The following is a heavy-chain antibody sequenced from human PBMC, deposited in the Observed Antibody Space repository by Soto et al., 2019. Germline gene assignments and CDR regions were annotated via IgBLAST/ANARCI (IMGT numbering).Heavy chain of an antibody. V-gene: IGHV3-23*01. CDR1: EFTFITYA. Sequence: EVQLLESGGGLVQPGGSLRLSCAASEFTFITYAMSWVRRAPGKGLEWVSGISGSGGSTNYADSVKGRFTISRDNSKNTLYLQMNSLRAEDTAVYYCAKAVAGDWYFDLWGRGTLVTVSS. J-gene: IGHJ2*01. CDR2: ISGSGGST. D-gene: IGHD6-19*01. CDR3: AKAVAGDWYFDL.